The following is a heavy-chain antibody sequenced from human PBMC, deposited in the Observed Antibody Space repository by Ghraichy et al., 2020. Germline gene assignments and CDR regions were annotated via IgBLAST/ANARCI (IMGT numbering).Heavy chain of an antibody. D-gene: IGHD6-13*01. CDR1: GGSISSGGYY. CDR2: IYYSGST. Sequence: TLSLTCTVSGGSISSGGYYWSWIRQHPGKGLEWIGYIYYSGSTYYNPSLKSRVTISVDTSKNQFSLKLSSVTAADTAVYYCARGEAAPQWAFDPWGQGTLVTVSS. V-gene: IGHV4-31*03. J-gene: IGHJ5*02. CDR3: ARGEAAPQWAFDP.